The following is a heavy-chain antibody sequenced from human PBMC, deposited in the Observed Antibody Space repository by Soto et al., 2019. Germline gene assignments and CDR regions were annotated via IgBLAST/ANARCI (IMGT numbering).Heavy chain of an antibody. V-gene: IGHV3-30*03. D-gene: IGHD3-10*01. Sequence: QVHLVESGGGEVQTGRSLRLSCAASGFTFSNYGMHWVRQAPGKGLEWVAVISDDGVSKYYADSVQGRFTISRDNSEGAVFLQMNSLRPDDTALYFCARAYYFGSGTSYTLYYWGQGTQVTVSS. J-gene: IGHJ4*02. CDR3: ARAYYFGSGTSYTLYY. CDR1: GFTFSNYG. CDR2: ISDDGVSK.